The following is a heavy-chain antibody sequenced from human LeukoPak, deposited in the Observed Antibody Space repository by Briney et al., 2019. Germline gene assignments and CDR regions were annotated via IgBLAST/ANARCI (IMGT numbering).Heavy chain of an antibody. Sequence: PSETLSLTCTVSGGXISSGGYYWSWIRQHPGKGLEWIGYIYYSGSTYYNPSLKSRVTISVDTSKNQFSLKLSSVTAADTAVYYCARVYYDSSGYSYYFDYWGQGTLVTVSS. D-gene: IGHD3-22*01. CDR2: IYYSGST. CDR3: ARVYYDSSGYSYYFDY. J-gene: IGHJ4*02. CDR1: GGXISSGGYY. V-gene: IGHV4-31*03.